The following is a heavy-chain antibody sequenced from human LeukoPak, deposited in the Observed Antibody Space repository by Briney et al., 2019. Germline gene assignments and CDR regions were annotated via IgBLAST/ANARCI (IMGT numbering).Heavy chain of an antibody. CDR2: IYYSGST. D-gene: IGHD5-18*01. V-gene: IGHV4-30-4*01. Sequence: PSETLSLTCTVSGGSISSGDYYWSWIRQPPGKGLEWIGYIYYSGSTYYNPSLKSRVTISVDTSKNQFSLKLSSVTAADMAVYYCARDGYSYGWFVDYWGQGTLVTVSS. J-gene: IGHJ4*02. CDR3: ARDGYSYGWFVDY. CDR1: GGSISSGDYY.